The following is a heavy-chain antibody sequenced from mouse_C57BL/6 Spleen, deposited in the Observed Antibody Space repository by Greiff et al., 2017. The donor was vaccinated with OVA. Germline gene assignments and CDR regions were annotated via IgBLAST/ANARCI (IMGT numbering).Heavy chain of an antibody. CDR2: IDPSDSYT. Sequence: QVQLQQSGAELVKPGASVKLSCKASGYTFTSYWMQWVKQRPGQGLEWIGEIDPSDSYTNYNQKFKGKATLTVDTSSSTAYMQLSSLTSEDSAVYYCARGLRRGDYWGQGTTLTVSS. J-gene: IGHJ2*01. V-gene: IGHV1-50*01. CDR3: ARGLRRGDY. D-gene: IGHD2-4*01. CDR1: GYTFTSYW.